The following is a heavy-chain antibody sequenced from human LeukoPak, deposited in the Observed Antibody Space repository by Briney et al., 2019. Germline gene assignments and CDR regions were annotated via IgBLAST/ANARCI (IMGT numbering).Heavy chain of an antibody. Sequence: SSETLSLTCAVYGGSFSGYYWSWIRQPPGKGLEWIGYIYYSGSTNYNPSLKSRVTISVDTSKNQLSLKLSSVTAADTAVYYCARDQLGYYYDSSGYYRQEFYYGMDVWGQGTTVTVSS. D-gene: IGHD3-22*01. CDR1: GGSFSGYY. V-gene: IGHV4-59*01. CDR3: ARDQLGYYYDSSGYYRQEFYYGMDV. CDR2: IYYSGST. J-gene: IGHJ6*02.